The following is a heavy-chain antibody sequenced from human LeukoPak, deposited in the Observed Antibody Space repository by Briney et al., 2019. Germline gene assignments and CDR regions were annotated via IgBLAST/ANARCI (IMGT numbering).Heavy chain of an antibody. CDR2: INHSVST. Sequence: SESLSLTCAVYGGSFSPYYWSWIRQPPGKGLEWIGEINHSVSTNYNPSLKSRVTISVDTSKNQFSLRLSSVTAADTAVYYCARGGFYCGGDCYVDYWGQGTLVTVYS. D-gene: IGHD2-21*02. CDR3: ARGGFYCGGDCYVDY. V-gene: IGHV4-34*01. J-gene: IGHJ4*02. CDR1: GGSFSPYY.